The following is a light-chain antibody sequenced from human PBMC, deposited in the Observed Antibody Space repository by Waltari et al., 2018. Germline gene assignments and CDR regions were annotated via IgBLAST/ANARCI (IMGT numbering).Light chain of an antibody. CDR1: SSDVGGYNF. CDR3: SSYTSSDTPV. J-gene: IGLJ1*01. V-gene: IGLV2-14*01. CDR2: DVS. Sequence: QSALTQPASVSGSPGQSITISCTGHSSDVGGYNFVSWYQQHPGKAPKLMIYDVSNRPSGVSNRFSGSKSGNTASLTISGLQAEDEADYYCSSYTSSDTPVFGTGTKVTVV.